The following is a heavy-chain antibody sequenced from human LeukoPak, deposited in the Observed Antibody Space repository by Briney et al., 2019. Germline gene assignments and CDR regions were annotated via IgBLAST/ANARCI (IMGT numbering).Heavy chain of an antibody. J-gene: IGHJ4*02. CDR2: IIPIFGTA. CDR1: GGTFSSYA. Sequence: SVKVSCKASGGTFSSYAISWVRQAPGQGLEWMGRIIPIFGTANYAQKFQGRVTITTDESTSTAHMELSSLRSEDTAVYYCARGRYYGSGSYIYWGQGTLVTVSS. D-gene: IGHD3-10*01. CDR3: ARGRYYGSGSYIY. V-gene: IGHV1-69*05.